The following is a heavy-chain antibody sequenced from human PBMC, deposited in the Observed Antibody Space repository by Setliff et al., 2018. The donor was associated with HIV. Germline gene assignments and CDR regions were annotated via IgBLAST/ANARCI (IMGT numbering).Heavy chain of an antibody. D-gene: IGHD4-17*01. CDR2: ISSDGSTT. J-gene: IGHJ1*01. V-gene: IGHV3-74*03. CDR1: GSIFSISY. CDR3: ANSGTTAIEYFQH. Sequence: GGSLRLSCAATGSIFSISYMHWVRQAPGRGLEWVSLISSDGSTTTYADSVKGRFTISRDNSKNTLYLQMNSLRAEDTAVYYCANSGTTAIEYFQHWGQGTLVTVSS.